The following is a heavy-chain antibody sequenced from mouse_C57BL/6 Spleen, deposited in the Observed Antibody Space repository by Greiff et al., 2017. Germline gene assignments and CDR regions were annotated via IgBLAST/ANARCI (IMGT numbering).Heavy chain of an antibody. D-gene: IGHD1-1*01. CDR1: GYAFTNYL. V-gene: IGHV1-54*01. CDR2: INPGSGGT. Sequence: QVQLKESGAELVRPGTSVKVSCKASGYAFTNYLIEWVKQRPGQGLEWIGVINPGSGGTNYNEKFKGKATLTADKSSSTAYMQLSSLTSEDSAVYFCARSGDYGSSGYFDVWGTGTTVTVSS. J-gene: IGHJ1*03. CDR3: ARSGDYGSSGYFDV.